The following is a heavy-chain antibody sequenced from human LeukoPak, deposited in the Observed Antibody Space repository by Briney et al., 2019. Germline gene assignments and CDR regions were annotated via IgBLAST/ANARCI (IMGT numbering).Heavy chain of an antibody. CDR2: INHSGST. Sequence: SETLSLTCAVYGGSFSGYYWSWIRQPPGKGLEWIGEINHSGSTNYNPSLKSRVTISVDTSKNQFSLKLSSVTAADTAVYYCARRHAVADPDGMDVWGQGTTVTVSS. CDR3: ARRHAVADPDGMDV. CDR1: GGSFSGYY. V-gene: IGHV4-34*01. D-gene: IGHD6-19*01. J-gene: IGHJ6*02.